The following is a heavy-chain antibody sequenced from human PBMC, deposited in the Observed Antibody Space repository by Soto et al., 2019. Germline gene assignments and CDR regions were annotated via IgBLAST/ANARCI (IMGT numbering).Heavy chain of an antibody. D-gene: IGHD1-26*01. CDR1: GFTFSNYA. CDR2: ITRTDST. J-gene: IGHJ4*02. Sequence: PVGSLRLSCTASGFTFSNYAMSWVRQAPGKGLEWVSAITRTDSTYYADSVKGRFTISRDNSRSTLYLQMNSLGAEDAALYYCAKALVGEVGATDYWGQGTLVTVSS. V-gene: IGHV3-23*01. CDR3: AKALVGEVGATDY.